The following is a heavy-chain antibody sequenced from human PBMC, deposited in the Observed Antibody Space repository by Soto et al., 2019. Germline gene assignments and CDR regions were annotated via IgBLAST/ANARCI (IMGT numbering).Heavy chain of an antibody. CDR3: VRDHLGGMDY. Sequence: EVQLVESGGGLVQPGGSLRLSCAASGFTFSTYSMNWVRQAPGKGLEWVSYTRSSDSNIYYADSVKGRLTISRDNVKNSLYLQMNSLRDEDTAVYYCVRDHLGGMDYWGQGTLVTVSS. J-gene: IGHJ4*02. CDR2: TRSSDSNI. CDR1: GFTFSTYS. V-gene: IGHV3-48*02. D-gene: IGHD3-16*01.